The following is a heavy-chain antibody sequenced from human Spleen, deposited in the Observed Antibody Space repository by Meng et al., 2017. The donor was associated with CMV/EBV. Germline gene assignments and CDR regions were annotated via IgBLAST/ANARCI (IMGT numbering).Heavy chain of an antibody. J-gene: IGHJ4*02. CDR2: IIPIFGAT. CDR1: GGPFNSCG. CDR3: ARGRNYVGDYFDY. V-gene: IGHV1-69*05. D-gene: IGHD1-7*01. Sequence: CKTAGGPFNSCGVGWVRQAPGQGLEWVGGIIPIFGATNYTQDFQGRLTITTDELMSTTYMELSSLRSEDTAVYYCARGRNYVGDYFDYWGQGTLVTVSS.